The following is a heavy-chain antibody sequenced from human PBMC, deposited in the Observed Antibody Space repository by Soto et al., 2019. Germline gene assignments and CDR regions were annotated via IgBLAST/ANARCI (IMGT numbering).Heavy chain of an antibody. J-gene: IGHJ4*02. V-gene: IGHV2-5*02. CDR1: GFSLRAGGVG. CDR3: AHSCISVNCLPPSAVFDY. Sequence: QITLKESGPTLVKPTQTLTLTCTFSGFSLRAGGVGVGWIRQPPGKALEWLALIYWDDDKRYSPSLKSRLTIPKDTSKNQVVLTMTNMDPVDTATYYWAHSCISVNCLPPSAVFDYWSQGTLVTGSS. CDR2: IYWDDDK. D-gene: IGHD2-2*01.